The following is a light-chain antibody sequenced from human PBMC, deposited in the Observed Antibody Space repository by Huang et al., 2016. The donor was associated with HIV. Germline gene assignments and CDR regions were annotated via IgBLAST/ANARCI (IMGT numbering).Light chain of an antibody. CDR2: GAS. CDR3: QQSYTTPRT. V-gene: IGKV1-39*01. CDR1: QNINTY. J-gene: IGKJ1*01. Sequence: DIQMTQSPTSLSASAGDTVTITCRASQNINTYLNWYQQKPGKAPELLIYGASTLHSGGTSRFSGSGSGTDFTLTITSLQREDLATYYCQQSYTTPRTFGQGTKVEIK.